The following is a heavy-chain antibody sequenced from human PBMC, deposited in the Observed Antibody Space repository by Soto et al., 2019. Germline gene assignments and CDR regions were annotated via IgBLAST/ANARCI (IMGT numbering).Heavy chain of an antibody. V-gene: IGHV4-4*02. Sequence: SETLSLTFAVSGVSISSGNWWTWVRQSPQRGLEYIGEIFHDGTANYYPSFERRVAISVDTSKNQFSLKLTSVTAADTAIYFCARLVYDTRLNYMYFDFWGQGTLVTVSS. CDR3: ARLVYDTRLNYMYFDF. CDR2: IFHDGTA. CDR1: GVSISSGNW. D-gene: IGHD3-10*01. J-gene: IGHJ4*02.